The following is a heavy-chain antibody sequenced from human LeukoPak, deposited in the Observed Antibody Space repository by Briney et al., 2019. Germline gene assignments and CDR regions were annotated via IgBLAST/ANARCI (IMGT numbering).Heavy chain of an antibody. Sequence: GGSLKISCKGSGYTFSSYWIGWVRQMPGKGREYMGIIYPGDSDITYRPSFQGQVTISADKLTSTAYLQWSSLKASDSAMYYCATRRYSGTDFDYWGQGTLVTVAS. CDR2: IYPGDSDI. CDR1: GYTFSSYW. V-gene: IGHV5-51*01. CDR3: ATRRYSGTDFDY. J-gene: IGHJ4*02. D-gene: IGHD5-12*01.